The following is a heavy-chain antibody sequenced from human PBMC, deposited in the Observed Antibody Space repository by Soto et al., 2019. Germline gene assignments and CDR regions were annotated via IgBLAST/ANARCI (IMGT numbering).Heavy chain of an antibody. Sequence: ASVKVSCKASGGTFSSYAISWVRQAPGHGLEWMGGIIPIFGTANYAQKFQGRVTITADESTSTAYMELSSLRSGDTAVYYCARDGYYYDSSGYYSSFDYWGQGTLVTVSS. CDR3: ARDGYYYDSSGYYSSFDY. D-gene: IGHD3-22*01. CDR1: GGTFSSYA. V-gene: IGHV1-69*13. J-gene: IGHJ4*02. CDR2: IIPIFGTA.